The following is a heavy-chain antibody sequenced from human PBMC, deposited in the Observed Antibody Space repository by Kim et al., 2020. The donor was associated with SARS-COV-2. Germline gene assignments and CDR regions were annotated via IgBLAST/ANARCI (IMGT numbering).Heavy chain of an antibody. J-gene: IGHJ6*02. CDR3: AASAAAETYGMDV. Sequence: NPSLKSRVTISVDPAKDQFSLKLSSVTAADTAVYYWAASAAAETYGMDVWGQGTTVTVSS. D-gene: IGHD6-13*01. V-gene: IGHV4-30-2*04.